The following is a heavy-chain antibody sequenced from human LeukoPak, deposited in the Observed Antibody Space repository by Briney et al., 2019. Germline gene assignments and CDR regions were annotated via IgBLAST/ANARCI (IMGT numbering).Heavy chain of an antibody. V-gene: IGHV4-38-2*02. CDR3: ARDLASCAGDCYSDGFDY. Sequence: SETLSLTCTVSGYPISSGYYWGWIRQSPGKGLEWIGSIYHGGSTYYNPSLRSRVIVSVDTSKNHFSLKMSSVTAADTAVYYCARDLASCAGDCYSDGFDYWGQGALVTVSS. J-gene: IGHJ4*02. D-gene: IGHD2-21*02. CDR2: IYHGGST. CDR1: GYPISSGYY.